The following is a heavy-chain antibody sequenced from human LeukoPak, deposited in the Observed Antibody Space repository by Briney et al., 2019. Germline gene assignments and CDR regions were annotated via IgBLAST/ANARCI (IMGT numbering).Heavy chain of an antibody. V-gene: IGHV3-21*01. Sequence: GGSLRLSCAASGFTFSSYSMNWVRQAPGKGLEWVSSISSSSSYIYYADSVKGRFTISRDNAKNSLYLQMNSLRAEDTAVYYCARDQGEIKLWFGDRSSYYFDYWGQGTLVTVSS. CDR3: ARDQGEIKLWFGDRSSYYFDY. D-gene: IGHD3-10*01. CDR2: ISSSSSYI. CDR1: GFTFSSYS. J-gene: IGHJ4*02.